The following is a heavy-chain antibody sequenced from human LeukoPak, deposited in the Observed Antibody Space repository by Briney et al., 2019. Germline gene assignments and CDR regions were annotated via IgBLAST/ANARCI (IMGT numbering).Heavy chain of an antibody. CDR3: ARLQGIAVETYYYYYMDV. CDR2: IYTSGST. CDR1: GVSISSGSYY. D-gene: IGHD6-19*01. J-gene: IGHJ6*03. V-gene: IGHV4-61*02. Sequence: SETLSLTCTVSGVSISSGSYYWSWLRQPAGKGLEWIGRIYTSGSTNYNPSLKSRVTISVDTSKNQFSLKLSSVTAADTAVYYCARLQGIAVETYYYYYMDVWGKGTTVTVSS.